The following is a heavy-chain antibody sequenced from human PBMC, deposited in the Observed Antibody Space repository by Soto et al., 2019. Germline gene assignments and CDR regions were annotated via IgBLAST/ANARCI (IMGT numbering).Heavy chain of an antibody. CDR3: ARERFTMIGGVIKTAWF. Sequence: SETLSLTCSVSGGSISSYYWNWIRQAPGKGLEWIGYISNSGTSYYNPSLKSRVTISADMSKNQVSLKMTSVTAADTAVYFCARERFTMIGGVIKTAWF. CDR2: ISNSGTS. CDR1: GGSISSYY. J-gene: IGHJ5*01. V-gene: IGHV4-59*01. D-gene: IGHD3-16*02.